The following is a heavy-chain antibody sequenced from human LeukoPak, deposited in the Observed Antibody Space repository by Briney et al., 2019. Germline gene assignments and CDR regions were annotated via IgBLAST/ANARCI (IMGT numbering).Heavy chain of an antibody. V-gene: IGHV4-59*01. J-gene: IGHJ3*02. CDR1: GGSISSYY. Sequence: SETLSLTCTVSGGSISSYYWSWVRQPPGKGLEWIGYIYYTESPNYNPSLKSRLTISVDTSKNQFSLKLTSVTPADTAVYYCALGVAFDIWGQGTMVTVSS. CDR3: ALGVAFDI. CDR2: IYYTESP.